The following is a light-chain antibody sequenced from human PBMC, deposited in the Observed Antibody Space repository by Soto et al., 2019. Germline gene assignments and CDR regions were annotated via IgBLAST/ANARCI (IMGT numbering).Light chain of an antibody. Sequence: QSVLTQPPSASGTPGQRVTISCSGSSSNIGSNTVNWYQQLPGTAPTLLIYTNDQRPSGVPDRFSGSKSGTSASLAISGLQFEDEADYHCSSWDDNLDAEVFGAGTKLTVL. V-gene: IGLV1-44*01. CDR1: SSNIGSNT. CDR2: TND. CDR3: SSWDDNLDAEV. J-gene: IGLJ1*01.